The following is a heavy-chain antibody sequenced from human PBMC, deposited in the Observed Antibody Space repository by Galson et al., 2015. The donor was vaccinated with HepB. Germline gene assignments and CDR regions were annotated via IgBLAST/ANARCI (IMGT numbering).Heavy chain of an antibody. CDR3: ARDPYYDFWSGYSSQGGYYYYYYMDV. J-gene: IGHJ6*03. V-gene: IGHV3-7*03. CDR2: IKQDGSEK. CDR1: GFTFSSYW. D-gene: IGHD3-3*01. Sequence: SLRLSCAASGFTFSSYWMSWVRQAPGKGLEWVANIKQDGSEKYYVDSVKGRFTISRDNAKNSLYLQMNSLRAEDTAVYYCARDPYYDFWSGYSSQGGYYYYYYMDVWGKGTTVTVSS.